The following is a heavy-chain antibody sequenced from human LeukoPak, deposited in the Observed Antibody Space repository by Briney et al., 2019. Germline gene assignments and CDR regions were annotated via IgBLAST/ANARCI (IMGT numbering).Heavy chain of an antibody. CDR3: ARGPMVRGVKDYNYYMDV. J-gene: IGHJ6*03. CDR1: GFTLRDYD. CDR2: IRYDGKNQ. V-gene: IGHV3-30*02. Sequence: GGSLRLSCATSGFTLRDYDIHWVRQAQGKGLEWVSMIRYDGKNQYYVESVNGRFTCSRDNTKNTLYLQMDGLRVEDTAMYYCARGPMVRGVKDYNYYMDVWGKGTTVTVSS. D-gene: IGHD3-10*01.